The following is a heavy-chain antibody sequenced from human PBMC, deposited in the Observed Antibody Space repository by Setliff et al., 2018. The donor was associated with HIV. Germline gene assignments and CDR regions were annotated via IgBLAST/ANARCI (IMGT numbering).Heavy chain of an antibody. D-gene: IGHD1-7*01. CDR3: ARGDGTKYYYYYYMDV. CDR2: IYYSGST. V-gene: IGHV4-59*01. J-gene: IGHJ6*03. CDR1: GGSMNKNY. Sequence: SETLSLTCIVSGGSMNKNYWSWIRQPPGKGLEWIGYIYYSGSTNYNPSLKSRVTISVDTSKNQFSLKLSSVTAADTAVYYCARGDGTKYYYYYYMDVWGKGTTVTVSS.